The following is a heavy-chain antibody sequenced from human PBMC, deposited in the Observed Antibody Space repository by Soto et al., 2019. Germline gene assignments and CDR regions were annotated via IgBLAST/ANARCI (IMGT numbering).Heavy chain of an antibody. J-gene: IGHJ4*02. Sequence: GGSLRLSCAASGFTFSSYWMSWVRQAPGKGLEWVARIKLDGSEKYYVDSVKGRFTISRDNAKNSLYLQMNSLRAEDAGVYYCARAGDSACGFDYWGQGTLVTVSS. CDR2: IKLDGSEK. CDR1: GFTFSSYW. D-gene: IGHD3-10*01. CDR3: ARAGDSACGFDY. V-gene: IGHV3-7*01.